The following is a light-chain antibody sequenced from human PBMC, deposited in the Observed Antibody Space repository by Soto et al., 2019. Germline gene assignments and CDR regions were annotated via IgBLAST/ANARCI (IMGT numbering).Light chain of an antibody. CDR1: NIGSKS. V-gene: IGLV3-21*04. Sequence: SYELTQPPSVSGAPGKTARITCGGNNIGSKSVPWYQQKPGQAPVLVIYYDSDRPSGIPERFSGSNSGNTATLTISRVEAGDEADYYCQVWASSSDHYVFGTGTKLTVL. CDR3: QVWASSSDHYV. J-gene: IGLJ1*01. CDR2: YDS.